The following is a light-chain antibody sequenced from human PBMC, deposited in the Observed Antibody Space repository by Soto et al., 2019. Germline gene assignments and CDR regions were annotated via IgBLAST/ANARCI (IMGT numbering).Light chain of an antibody. V-gene: IGKV3-15*01. CDR1: QSISSK. CDR3: QEYNNWHPIT. CDR2: GAS. J-gene: IGKJ4*01. Sequence: MTQSPSTLSASVGDRVTITCRASQSISSKLAWYQQKPGQAPRLLIYGASTRATGIPVRFSGSGSGTEFTLTITSLQSEDFAVYYCQEYNNWHPITFGGGTKVEIK.